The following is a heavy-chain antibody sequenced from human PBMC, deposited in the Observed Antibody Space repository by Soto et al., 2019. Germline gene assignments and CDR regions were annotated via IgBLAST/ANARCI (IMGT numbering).Heavy chain of an antibody. CDR2: IYYSGST. J-gene: IGHJ5*02. D-gene: IGHD3-10*01. V-gene: IGHV4-30-4*01. Sequence: SETLSLTCTVSGGSISSGDYYWSWIRQPPGKGLEWIGYIYYSGSTYYNPALKSRVTISVDTSKNQCSLKLSSVTAADTAVYYCARAERFGELLSWFDPWGQGTLVTVSS. CDR1: GGSISSGDYY. CDR3: ARAERFGELLSWFDP.